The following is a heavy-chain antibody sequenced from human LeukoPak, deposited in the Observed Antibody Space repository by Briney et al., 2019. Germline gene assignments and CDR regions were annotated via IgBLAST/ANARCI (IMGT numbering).Heavy chain of an antibody. CDR1: GFTFSSYA. V-gene: IGHV3-23*01. D-gene: IGHD3-3*01. CDR2: ISGSGGST. J-gene: IGHJ4*02. Sequence: GGSLRLSCAASGFTFSSYAMSWVRQAPGKGLEWVSAISGSGGSTYYADSVKGRFTISRDNSKNTLYLQMNSLRDEDTAVYYCAKEKGYYDFWSGYFYYFDYWGQGTLVTVSS. CDR3: AKEKGYYDFWSGYFYYFDY.